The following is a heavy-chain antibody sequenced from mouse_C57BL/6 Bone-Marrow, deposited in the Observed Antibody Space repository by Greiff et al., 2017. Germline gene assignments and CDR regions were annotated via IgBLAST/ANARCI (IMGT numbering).Heavy chain of an antibody. V-gene: IGHV2-2*01. CDR1: GFSLTSYG. CDR3: ATWRAY. Sequence: QVQLKQSGPGLVQPSQSLSITCTVSGFSLTSYGVHWVRQSPGKGLEWLGVIWSGGSTDYNAAFISRLSISKDNPKSQVFFKMNSLQADDTAIYYCATWRAYWGQGTLVTVSA. CDR2: IWSGGST. J-gene: IGHJ3*01.